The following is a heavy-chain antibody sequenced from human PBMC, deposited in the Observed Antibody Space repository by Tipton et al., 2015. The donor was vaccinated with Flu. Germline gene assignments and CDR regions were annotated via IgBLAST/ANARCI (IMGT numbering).Heavy chain of an antibody. J-gene: IGHJ6*02. Sequence: TLSLTCTVSGSSISSYYWSWIRQPPGKGLEWIGYIYYSGSTNYNPSLKSRVTISVDTSKNQFSLKLSSVTAADTAVYYCARWGHRRSSHFYYGMDVWGQGTTVPVSS. D-gene: IGHD3-16*01. CDR2: IYYSGST. V-gene: IGHV4-59*01. CDR1: GSSISSYY. CDR3: ARWGHRRSSHFYYGMDV.